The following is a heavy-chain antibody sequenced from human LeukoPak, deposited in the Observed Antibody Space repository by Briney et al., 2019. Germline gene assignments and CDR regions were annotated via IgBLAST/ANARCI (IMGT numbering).Heavy chain of an antibody. D-gene: IGHD3-22*01. Sequence: SVTLALPCGVWGGNNRSGGYSGSWIRRPPGKGVERIGHIYHGATTHYSTSLQSRAPISVDRSKNQFTLRLSSVTAADTAVYYCARGRAYDRSAFDSWGHGTLV. CDR2: IYHGATT. J-gene: IGHJ4*01. CDR3: ARGRAYDRSAFDS. V-gene: IGHV4-30-2*01. CDR1: GGNNRSGGYS.